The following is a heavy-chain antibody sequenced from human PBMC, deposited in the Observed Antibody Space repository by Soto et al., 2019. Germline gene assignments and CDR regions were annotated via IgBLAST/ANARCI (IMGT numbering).Heavy chain of an antibody. CDR1: GDTFNFYS. CDR2: VNPIVSMS. Sequence: QVQLVQSGAEVKRPGSSVKVSCKASGDTFNFYSINWVRQAPGLGLEWMGRVNPIVSMSNYAQKFQGRVPMTADKSTSTAYMELSTLTSDYTAICSCVSSYGSGYRAFDHWGRGALVTVPS. J-gene: IGHJ4*02. V-gene: IGHV1-69*02. D-gene: IGHD3-10*01. CDR3: VSSYGSGYRAFDH.